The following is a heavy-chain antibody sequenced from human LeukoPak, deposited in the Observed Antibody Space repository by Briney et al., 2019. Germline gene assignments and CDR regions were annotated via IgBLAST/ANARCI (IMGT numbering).Heavy chain of an antibody. CDR2: MSGSGVNT. CDR3: ARDLARDVVVTATP. D-gene: IGHD2-21*02. J-gene: IGHJ4*02. Sequence: GGSLRLSCAASGFTFSSYAMSWVRQAPGKGLQWVATMSGSGVNTYYADSVKGRFTISRDNAKNSLYLQMNSLRAEDTAVYYCARDLARDVVVTATPWGQGTLVTVSS. CDR1: GFTFSSYA. V-gene: IGHV3-23*01.